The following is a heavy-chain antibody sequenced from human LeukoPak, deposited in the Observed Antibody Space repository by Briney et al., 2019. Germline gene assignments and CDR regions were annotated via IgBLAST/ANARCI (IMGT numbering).Heavy chain of an antibody. CDR2: ISSSGSTI. CDR3: ARGAGRYFDWFDP. CDR1: GFTFSSYE. J-gene: IGHJ5*02. D-gene: IGHD3-9*01. Sequence: PGGSLRLSCAASGFTFSSYEMNWVRQAPGKGLEWVSYISSSGSTIYYADSAKGRFTISRDNAKNSLYLQMNSLRAEDTAVYYCARGAGRYFDWFDPWGQGTLVTVSS. V-gene: IGHV3-48*03.